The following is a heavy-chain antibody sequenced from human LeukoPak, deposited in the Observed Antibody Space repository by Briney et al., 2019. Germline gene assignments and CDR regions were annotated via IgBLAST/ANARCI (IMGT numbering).Heavy chain of an antibody. CDR3: ARDLLLWFGELAAFDI. CDR1: GDSVSSNSAA. J-gene: IGHJ3*02. D-gene: IGHD3-10*01. Sequence: SQTLSLTCAIFGDSVSSNSAAWNWIRQSPWRGLEWLGRTYYRSKWYNDYAVSVKSRITINPDTSKNQFSLQLNSVTPEDTAVYYCARDLLLWFGELAAFDIWGQGTMVTVSS. V-gene: IGHV6-1*01. CDR2: TYYRSKWYN.